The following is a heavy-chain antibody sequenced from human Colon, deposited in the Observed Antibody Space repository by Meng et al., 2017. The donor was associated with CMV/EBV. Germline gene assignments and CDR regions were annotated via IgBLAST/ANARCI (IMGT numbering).Heavy chain of an antibody. J-gene: IGHJ6*02. CDR3: AKGSLEWLYYGMDV. CDR2: IYAGGRST. V-gene: IGHV3-23*03. D-gene: IGHD3-3*01. Sequence: GESLKISCAGSGFTFSNHAMSWVRQAPGKGLEWVSVIYAGGRSTYFADSVKGRFIISRDDSKNTLYMEMNSLRAEDTAVYYCAKGSLEWLYYGMDVWGQGTTVTVS. CDR1: GFTFSNHA.